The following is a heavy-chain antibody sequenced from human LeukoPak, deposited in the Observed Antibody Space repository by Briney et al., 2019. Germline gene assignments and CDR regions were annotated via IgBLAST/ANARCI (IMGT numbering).Heavy chain of an antibody. CDR1: GFTFSNYA. CDR3: AREQTTVTTVWYFDL. V-gene: IGHV3-23*01. D-gene: IGHD4-17*01. J-gene: IGHJ2*01. CDR2: ISGSGGST. Sequence: PGGSLRLSCAASGFTFSNYAMSWVRQAPGKGLEWVSGISGSGGSTYYADSVKGRFTISRDNAKNSLYLQMNSLRAEDTAVYYCAREQTTVTTVWYFDLWGRGTLVTVSS.